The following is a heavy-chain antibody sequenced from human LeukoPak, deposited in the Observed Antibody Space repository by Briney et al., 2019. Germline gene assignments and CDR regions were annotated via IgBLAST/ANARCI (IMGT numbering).Heavy chain of an antibody. CDR2: IWYDGSNK. V-gene: IGHV3-33*08. CDR3: ARVSNYYDSSGYYRN. J-gene: IGHJ4*02. D-gene: IGHD3-22*01. CDR1: GFTFSSYA. Sequence: GGSLRLSCAASGFTFSSYAMHWVRQAPGKGLEWVAVIWYDGSNKYYADSVKGRFTISRDNSKNTLYLQMNSLRAEDTAVYYCARVSNYYDSSGYYRNWGQGTLVTVSS.